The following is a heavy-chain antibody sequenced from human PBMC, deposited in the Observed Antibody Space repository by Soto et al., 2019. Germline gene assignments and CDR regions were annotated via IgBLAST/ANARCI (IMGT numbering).Heavy chain of an antibody. V-gene: IGHV3-30*18. D-gene: IGHD3-10*01. Sequence: GGSLRLSYGASGFTFISYAVNWVRPAPGKGLEWVAVISYDGSNKYYADSVKGRFTISRDNSKNTLYLQVNSLRAEDTAVYYCAKANNTMVSRDIWGQGTRVNGS. J-gene: IGHJ3*02. CDR2: ISYDGSNK. CDR3: AKANNTMVSRDI. CDR1: GFTFISYA.